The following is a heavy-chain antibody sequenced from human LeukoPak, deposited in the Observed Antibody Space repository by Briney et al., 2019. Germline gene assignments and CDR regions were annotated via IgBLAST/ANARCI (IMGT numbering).Heavy chain of an antibody. CDR1: GFTFSSYW. J-gene: IGHJ4*02. Sequence: PGGSLRLSCAASGFTFSSYWMSWVRQAPGKGLERVANIRPDGSETFCLDSVKARFTVSRDNARSSLFLQLNSLRAEDTAVYYCASYIAVAGTPLEDYWGQGTLVTVSS. D-gene: IGHD6-19*01. CDR3: ASYIAVAGTPLEDY. CDR2: IRPDGSET. V-gene: IGHV3-7*01.